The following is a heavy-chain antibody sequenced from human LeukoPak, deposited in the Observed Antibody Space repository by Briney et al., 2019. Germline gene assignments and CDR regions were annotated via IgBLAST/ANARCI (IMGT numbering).Heavy chain of an antibody. CDR3: ARSYSSSWYSEAGKGFDP. Sequence: AGSLRLSCAASGFTFSSYWMSWVRQAPGKGLEWVANIRQDESEKYYADSVKGRFTISRDNAKNSLYLQMNSLRAEDTAVYYCARSYSSSWYSEAGKGFDPWGQGTLVTVSS. J-gene: IGHJ5*02. V-gene: IGHV3-7*01. CDR2: IRQDESEK. CDR1: GFTFSSYW. D-gene: IGHD6-13*01.